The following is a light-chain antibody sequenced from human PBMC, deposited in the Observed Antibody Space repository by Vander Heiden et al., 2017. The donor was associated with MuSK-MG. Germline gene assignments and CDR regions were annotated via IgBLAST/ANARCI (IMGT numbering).Light chain of an antibody. CDR3: LQVLQTPFT. J-gene: IGKJ3*01. CDR2: LGS. CDR1: QSLLHTNGYTY. Sequence: IVMTQSPLSLPVTPGEPASISCRSSQSLLHTNGYTYLDWYLQKPGQSPQLLIYLGSNRASGVPDRFSGSGSGTDFSLKISRVEAEDVGVYYCLQVLQTPFTFGPGTKVDIK. V-gene: IGKV2-28*01.